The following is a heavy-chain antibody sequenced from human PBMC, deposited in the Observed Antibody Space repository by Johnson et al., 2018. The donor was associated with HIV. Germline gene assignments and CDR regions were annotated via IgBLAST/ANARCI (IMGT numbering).Heavy chain of an antibody. CDR1: GFTFSSYA. V-gene: IGHV3-23*04. Sequence: VQLVESGGGLVQPGGSLRLSCAASGFTFSSYAMSWVRQAPGKGLEWVSAISGSGGSTYYADSVKGRFTISRDNSKNTLYLQMNSMRAEDTAVYYCAKDPDRSINMIVVGDAFDIWGQGTMVTVSS. CDR2: ISGSGGST. CDR3: AKDPDRSINMIVVGDAFDI. D-gene: IGHD3-22*01. J-gene: IGHJ3*02.